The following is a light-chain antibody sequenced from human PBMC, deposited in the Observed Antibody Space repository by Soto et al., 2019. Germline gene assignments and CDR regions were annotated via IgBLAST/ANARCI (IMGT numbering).Light chain of an antibody. CDR1: QDISNY. CDR2: DAS. J-gene: IGKJ2*01. Sequence: DIQMTQSPSSLSASVGDRVTITCQASQDISNYLNWYQQKPGKAPKLLFYDASNLETGVPSRFSGSGSGTDFTFTISSLQPEDIATYYCQQNDNLPPAFGQGTKLEIK. CDR3: QQNDNLPPA. V-gene: IGKV1-33*01.